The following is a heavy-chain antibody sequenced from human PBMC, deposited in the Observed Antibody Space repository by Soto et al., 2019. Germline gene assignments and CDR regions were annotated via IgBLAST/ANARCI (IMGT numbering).Heavy chain of an antibody. Sequence: QVQLVQSGAEVKKPGSSVKVSCKASGGTFSSYAISWVRQAPGQGLEWMGGIIPIFGTANYAQKFQGRVTITADESTSTAYMELSSLRSEDTAVYYCARDRPNLIAGTSSYFYYGIDVWGQGTTVTVSS. V-gene: IGHV1-69*01. D-gene: IGHD6-13*01. CDR1: GGTFSSYA. CDR2: IIPIFGTA. J-gene: IGHJ6*02. CDR3: ARDRPNLIAGTSSYFYYGIDV.